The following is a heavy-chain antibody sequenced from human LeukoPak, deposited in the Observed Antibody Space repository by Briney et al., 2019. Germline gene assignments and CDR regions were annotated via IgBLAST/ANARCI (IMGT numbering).Heavy chain of an antibody. CDR2: ISGSGGST. D-gene: IGHD3-22*01. Sequence: GGSLRLPCAASGFTFSSYGMSWVRQAPGKGLEWVSAISGSGGSTYYADSVKGRFTISRDNSKNTLYLQMNSLRAEDTAVYYCAKGNGITMIVVVMAFDYWGQGTLVTVSS. CDR1: GFTFSSYG. J-gene: IGHJ4*02. CDR3: AKGNGITMIVVVMAFDY. V-gene: IGHV3-23*01.